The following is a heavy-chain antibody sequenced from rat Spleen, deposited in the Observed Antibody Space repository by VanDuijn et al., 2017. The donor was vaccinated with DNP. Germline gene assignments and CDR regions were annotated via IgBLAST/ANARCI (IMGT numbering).Heavy chain of an antibody. D-gene: IGHD1-10*01. J-gene: IGHJ2*01. CDR2: IGYSGST. CDR3: VRWNNGLH. Sequence: EVQLQESGPGLVKPSQSLSLTCSVTGYSITSNYWGWIRKFPRNKMEWIGHIGYSGSTTYNPSLKSRISITRDTSKNQFFLQLNSASTEDTATYYCVRWNNGLHWGQGVMVTVSS. CDR1: GYSITSNY. V-gene: IGHV3-1*01.